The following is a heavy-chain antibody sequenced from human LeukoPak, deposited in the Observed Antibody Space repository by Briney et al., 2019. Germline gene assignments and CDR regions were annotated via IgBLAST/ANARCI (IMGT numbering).Heavy chain of an antibody. CDR1: GFTFSNAW. CDR2: IKSKTDGGTT. J-gene: IGHJ6*02. CDR3: ARDHQVVVAATLRYYYYGMDV. Sequence: GGSLRLSCAASGFTFSNAWMTWVRQAPGKGLEWVGRIKSKTDGGTTDYAAPVKGRFTISRDDSKNTLYLQMNSLKTEDTAVYYCARDHQVVVAATLRYYYYGMDVWGQGTTVTVSS. D-gene: IGHD2-15*01. V-gene: IGHV3-15*01.